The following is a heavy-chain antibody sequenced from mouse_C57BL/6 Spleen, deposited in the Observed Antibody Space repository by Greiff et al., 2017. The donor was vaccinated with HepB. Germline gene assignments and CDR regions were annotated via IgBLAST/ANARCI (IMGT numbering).Heavy chain of an antibody. V-gene: IGHV1-69*01. CDR1: GYTFTSYW. CDR3: ARSDYDYDGNAWFAY. Sequence: QVQLQQPGAELVMPGASVKLSCKASGYTFTSYWMHWVKQRPGQGLEWIGEIDPSDSYTNYNQKFKGKSTLTVDKSSSTAYMQLSSLTSEDSAVYYCARSDYDYDGNAWFAYWGQGTLVTVSA. CDR2: IDPSDSYT. D-gene: IGHD2-4*01. J-gene: IGHJ3*01.